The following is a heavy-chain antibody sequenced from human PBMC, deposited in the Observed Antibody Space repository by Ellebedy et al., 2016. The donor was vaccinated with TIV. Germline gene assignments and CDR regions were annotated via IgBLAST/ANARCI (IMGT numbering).Heavy chain of an antibody. CDR3: VKDQIAGDGRWVFDL. J-gene: IGHJ3*01. V-gene: IGHV3-23*01. CDR1: GFTFSNFA. Sequence: PGGSLRLSCAASGFTFSNFAMGWVRQTPGKGLEGVSGLYGTGRGIFYSDSVRGRFTIYRDNSRNTLYLQMNSLRGEDTGIYYCVKDQIAGDGRWVFDLWGQGTMVTVSS. D-gene: IGHD5-24*01. CDR2: LYGTGRGI.